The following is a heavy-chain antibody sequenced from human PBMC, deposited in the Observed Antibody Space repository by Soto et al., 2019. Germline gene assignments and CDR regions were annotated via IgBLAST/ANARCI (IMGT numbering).Heavy chain of an antibody. CDR1: GFTFSDHY. D-gene: IGHD2-2*01. Sequence: EVQLVESGGGLVQPGGSLRLSCAASGFTFSDHYIDWVRQAPGKGLEWLGRTRKRANSYTTEYAASVKGRFTISRDDSRSSLYLQMDSLKIEGTALYYCARSGSSTSCYDHWGQGTLVTVSP. CDR2: TRKRANSYTT. J-gene: IGHJ4*02. CDR3: ARSGSSTSCYDH. V-gene: IGHV3-72*01.